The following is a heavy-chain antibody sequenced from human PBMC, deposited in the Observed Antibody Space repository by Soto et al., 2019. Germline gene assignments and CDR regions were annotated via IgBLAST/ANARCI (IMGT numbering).Heavy chain of an antibody. Sequence: QVQLQQWGAGLLKPSETLSLTCAIYGGSLSGYYWSWLRQTPRKGLEWIGEISQDGSTFYNPSLRSRVIILVDTSKNQFSLNLTSVTAADTAVYYCARVPPGPRYFHPWGQGTLVTVSS. CDR3: ARVPPGPRYFHP. CDR1: GGSLSGYY. V-gene: IGHV4-34*01. J-gene: IGHJ1*01. CDR2: ISQDGST.